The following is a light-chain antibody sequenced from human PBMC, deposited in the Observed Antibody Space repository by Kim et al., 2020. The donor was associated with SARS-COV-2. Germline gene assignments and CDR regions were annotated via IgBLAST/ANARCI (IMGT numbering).Light chain of an antibody. J-gene: IGKJ2*01. Sequence: CASVGDRVTITCRASQRMGTWLAWYQQKPGEAPKLLIYDASSLRRGVPSRFSGSGSATEFSLTISSLQPEDAATYYCQQYDSFMYTFGQGTKLEIK. CDR2: DAS. V-gene: IGKV1-5*01. CDR3: QQYDSFMYT. CDR1: QRMGTW.